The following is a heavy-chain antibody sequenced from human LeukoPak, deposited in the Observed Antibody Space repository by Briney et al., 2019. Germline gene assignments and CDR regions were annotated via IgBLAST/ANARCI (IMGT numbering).Heavy chain of an antibody. J-gene: IGHJ5*02. CDR3: ARGAGYCSSTSCLENNWFDP. Sequence: IPSETLSLTCAVYGGSFSGYYWSWIRQPPGKGLEWIGYIYHSGSTYYNPSLKSRVTISVDRSKNQFSLKLSSVTAADTAVYYCARGAGYCSSTSCLENNWFDPWGQGTLVTVSS. CDR1: GGSFSGYY. V-gene: IGHV4-34*01. CDR2: IYHSGST. D-gene: IGHD2-2*01.